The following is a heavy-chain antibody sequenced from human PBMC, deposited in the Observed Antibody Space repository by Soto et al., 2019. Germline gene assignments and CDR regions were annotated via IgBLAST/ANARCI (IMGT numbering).Heavy chain of an antibody. Sequence: GGSLRLSCAASGFTFSSYAMSWVRQAPGKGLEWVSAISGSGGSTYYADSVKGRFTISRDNSKNTLYLQMNSLRAEDTAVYYCAKFLVGPSSSWYQDYWGQGTLVTVSS. V-gene: IGHV3-23*01. CDR3: AKFLVGPSSSWYQDY. D-gene: IGHD6-13*01. J-gene: IGHJ4*02. CDR2: ISGSGGST. CDR1: GFTFSSYA.